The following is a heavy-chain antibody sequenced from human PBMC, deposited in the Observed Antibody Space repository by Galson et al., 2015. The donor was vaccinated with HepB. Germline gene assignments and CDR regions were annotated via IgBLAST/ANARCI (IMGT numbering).Heavy chain of an antibody. CDR1: GFTFSSYS. Sequence: SLRLSCAASGFTFSSYSMNWVRQAPGKGLEWVSSISSSSSYIYYADSVKGRFTISRDNAKNSLYLQMNSLRAEDTAVYYCARDCGGKPWEPDAFDIWGQGTMVTVSS. CDR2: ISSSSSYI. D-gene: IGHD1-26*01. V-gene: IGHV3-21*01. CDR3: ARDCGGKPWEPDAFDI. J-gene: IGHJ3*02.